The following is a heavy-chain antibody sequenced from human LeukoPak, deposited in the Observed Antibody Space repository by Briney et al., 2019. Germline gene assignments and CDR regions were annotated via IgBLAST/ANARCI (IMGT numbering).Heavy chain of an antibody. CDR3: ARPTGDHDHDAFDI. CDR2: INQDGSDK. D-gene: IGHD7-27*01. J-gene: IGHJ3*02. V-gene: IGHV3-7*01. Sequence: GGSLRLSCAASRFIFSNHWMTWVRQAPGKGLEWVAMINQDGSDKYYADSVKGRFTISRDNAKNSLDLQMNSLRVDDTAVYYCARPTGDHDHDAFDIWGQGTMVTVSS. CDR1: RFIFSNHW.